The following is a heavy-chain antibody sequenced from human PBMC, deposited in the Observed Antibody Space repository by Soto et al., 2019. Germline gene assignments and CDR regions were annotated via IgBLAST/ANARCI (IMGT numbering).Heavy chain of an antibody. CDR3: ARDRKGFWGIVATEIDDFDI. V-gene: IGHV3-33*01. Sequence: GGSLRLSCAASGFTFSSYGMHWVRQAPGKGLEWVADIWYDGSNKYYADSVKGRFTISRDNSKNTLYLQMNSLRAEDSAVYYCARDRKGFWGIVATEIDDFDIWGQGTMVTVSS. CDR1: GFTFSSYG. CDR2: IWYDGSNK. J-gene: IGHJ3*02. D-gene: IGHD5-12*01.